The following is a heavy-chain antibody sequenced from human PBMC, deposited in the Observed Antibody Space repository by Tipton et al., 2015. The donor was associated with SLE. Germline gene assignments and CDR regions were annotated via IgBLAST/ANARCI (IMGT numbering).Heavy chain of an antibody. J-gene: IGHJ4*02. V-gene: IGHV4-38-2*01. CDR3: ARSPTYDYVWGSYHFDN. D-gene: IGHD3-16*02. Sequence: TLSLTCAVSGFSITTAYSWGWSRQPPGKGLEWVGSFFHNGNTYYHPSLRGRVTISVDTSKNHLSVRLSSVTAADTAMYFCARSPTYDYVWGSYHFDNWGQGTLVTVSS. CDR1: GFSITTAYS. CDR2: FFHNGNT.